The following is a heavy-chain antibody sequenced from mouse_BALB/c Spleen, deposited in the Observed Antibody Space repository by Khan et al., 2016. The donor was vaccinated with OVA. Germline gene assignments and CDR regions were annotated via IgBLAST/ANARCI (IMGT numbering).Heavy chain of an antibody. CDR3: ARSGYGTVAY. J-gene: IGHJ3*01. CDR1: GYTVTDYI. D-gene: IGHD2-10*02. CDR2: IYPGSDNT. Sequence: QVQLKQSGPELVKPGASVKMSCKASGYTVTDYIINWVKQRTGQGLEWIGDIYPGSDNTYYNEKFKGKATLTADKSSNTVYMQLSSLTSDDSAVYCSARSGYGTVAYWGQGTLVTVSA. V-gene: IGHV1-77*01.